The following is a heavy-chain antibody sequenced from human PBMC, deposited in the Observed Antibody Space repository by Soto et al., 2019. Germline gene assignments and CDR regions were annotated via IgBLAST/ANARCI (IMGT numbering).Heavy chain of an antibody. CDR3: AYHYGDRGTFDN. Sequence: GGSLRLSCAASGFTFSSYAMSWVRQAPGKGLEWVSSISGSGGSTCYADSVKGRFTISRDNSKNTLYLQMNSLRAEDTAVYYCAYHYGDRGTFDNWGQGTLVTVSS. CDR1: GFTFSSYA. D-gene: IGHD4-17*01. V-gene: IGHV3-23*01. CDR2: ISGSGGST. J-gene: IGHJ4*02.